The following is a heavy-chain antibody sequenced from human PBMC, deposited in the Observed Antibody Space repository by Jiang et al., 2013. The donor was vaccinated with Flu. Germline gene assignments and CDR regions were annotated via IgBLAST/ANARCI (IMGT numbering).Heavy chain of an antibody. CDR1: GFSLSTSRVG. CDR3: AHRRAQGRGGLGAFDI. V-gene: IGHV2-5*02. CDR2: IFWDDDK. Sequence: QTLTLTCTFSGFSLSTSRVGXGWIRQPPGKALEWLTFIFWDDDKRYSPSLKSRLTVTKDTSKNQVVLTMTNMDPVDTATYYCAHRRAQGRGGLGAFDIWGQGTMVTVSS. J-gene: IGHJ3*02. D-gene: IGHD3-16*01.